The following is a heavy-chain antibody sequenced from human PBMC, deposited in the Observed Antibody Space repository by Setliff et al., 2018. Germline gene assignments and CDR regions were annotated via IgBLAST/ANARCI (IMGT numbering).Heavy chain of an antibody. CDR1: GYTFTSYY. D-gene: IGHD5-18*01. Sequence: ASVKVSCKASGYTFTSYYMHWVRQAPGQGLEWMGVINPSGGSTSYAQKFQGRVTMTRDTSTSTVYMELSSLRSEDTAVYYCARDLKVDTAMVEYNWFDPWGQGTLVTVSS. V-gene: IGHV1-46*01. J-gene: IGHJ5*02. CDR2: INPSGGST. CDR3: ARDLKVDTAMVEYNWFDP.